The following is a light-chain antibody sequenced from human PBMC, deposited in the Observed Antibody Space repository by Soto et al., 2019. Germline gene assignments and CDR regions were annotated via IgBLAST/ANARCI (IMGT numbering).Light chain of an antibody. CDR2: SNN. CDR3: ASWDDSLSGPV. CDR1: SSNIGNNY. Sequence: QSVLTQPPSASAPPGQRVTISCSVSSSNIGNNYLYWYQHLPGTAPKLLIYSNNQRPSGVPDRFSGSKSGTAASLAIRGLRSEDEADYYCASWDDSLSGPVFGGGTKLTVL. V-gene: IGLV1-47*02. J-gene: IGLJ3*02.